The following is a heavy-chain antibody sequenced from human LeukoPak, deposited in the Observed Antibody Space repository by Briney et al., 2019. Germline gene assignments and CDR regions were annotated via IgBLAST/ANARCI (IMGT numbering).Heavy chain of an antibody. CDR3: ARHGANSYGTWGYYYMDV. CDR2: IYTSGST. J-gene: IGHJ6*03. V-gene: IGHV4-61*02. D-gene: IGHD5-18*01. Sequence: SETLSLTCTVSGGSISSGSYYWSWIRQPAGKGLEWIGRIYTSGSTNYNPSLKSRVTISVDTSKNQFSLKLSSVTAADTAVYYCARHGANSYGTWGYYYMDVWGKGTTVTVSS. CDR1: GGSISSGSYY.